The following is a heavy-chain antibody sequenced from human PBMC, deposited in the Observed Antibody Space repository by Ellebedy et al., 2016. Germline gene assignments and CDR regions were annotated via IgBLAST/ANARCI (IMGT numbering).Heavy chain of an antibody. CDR3: ARDCCSGHSCKSFDN. V-gene: IGHV3-30-3*01. J-gene: IGHJ4*02. CDR2: ISYDGNTK. D-gene: IGHD2-15*01. CDR1: GFTFSSYA. Sequence: GESLKISCAASGFTFSSYAMHWVRQAPGKGLEWVAIISYDGNTKYHAASVRGRFTISRDNSKNTLSLLLNSLRTEDTAVYYCARDCCSGHSCKSFDNWGQGTLVTVSS.